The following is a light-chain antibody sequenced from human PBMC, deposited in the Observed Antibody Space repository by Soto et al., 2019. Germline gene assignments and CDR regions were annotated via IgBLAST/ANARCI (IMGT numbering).Light chain of an antibody. V-gene: IGKV1-8*01. CDR2: AAS. CDR3: QQYYSYPLLT. CDR1: QGISSY. Sequence: AIRMTQSPSSFSASTGDRVTITWRASQGISSYLAWYQQKPGKAPKLLIYAASTLQSGVPSRFSGSGSGTDFTLTISCLQSEDFATYYCQQYYSYPLLTFGGGNKVEIK. J-gene: IGKJ4*01.